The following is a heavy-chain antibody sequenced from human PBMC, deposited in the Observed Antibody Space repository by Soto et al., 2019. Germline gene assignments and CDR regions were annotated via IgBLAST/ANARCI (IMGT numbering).Heavy chain of an antibody. CDR2: IWYDGSNK. Sequence: GGSLRLSCAASGFTFSSYGMHWVRQAPGKGLEWVAVIWYDGSNKYYADSVKGRFTISRDNSKNTLYLQMNSLRAEDTAVYYCARDLPDYGDYVWRYFDYWGQGTLVTVSS. CDR1: GFTFSSYG. CDR3: ARDLPDYGDYVWRYFDY. J-gene: IGHJ4*02. D-gene: IGHD4-17*01. V-gene: IGHV3-33*01.